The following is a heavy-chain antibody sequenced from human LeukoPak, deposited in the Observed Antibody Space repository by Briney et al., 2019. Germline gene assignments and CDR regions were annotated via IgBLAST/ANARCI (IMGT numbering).Heavy chain of an antibody. D-gene: IGHD3-10*01. CDR2: SNAGNGNT. V-gene: IGHV1-3*02. CDR1: GYTFTSYA. Sequence: ASVRVSCKASGYTFTSYAMHWVRQAPGHRLKWMGWSNAGNGNTKYSQEFQGRVTITRDTSASTAYMELSSLRSEDMAVYYCARGGSGSFYGMDVWGQGTTVTVSS. J-gene: IGHJ6*02. CDR3: ARGGSGSFYGMDV.